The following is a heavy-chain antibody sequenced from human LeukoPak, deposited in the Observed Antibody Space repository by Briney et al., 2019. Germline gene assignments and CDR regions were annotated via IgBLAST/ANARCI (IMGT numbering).Heavy chain of an antibody. Sequence: PGKSLRLSCAASGFTFSSYGMPWVRQAPGKGLEWVAVIWYDGSNKYYADSVKGRFTISRDNSKNTLYLQKNSLRAEDTAVYYCARDQAWSYFDYWGQGTLVIVSS. J-gene: IGHJ4*02. CDR3: ARDQAWSYFDY. CDR1: GFTFSSYG. D-gene: IGHD2-15*01. CDR2: IWYDGSNK. V-gene: IGHV3-33*01.